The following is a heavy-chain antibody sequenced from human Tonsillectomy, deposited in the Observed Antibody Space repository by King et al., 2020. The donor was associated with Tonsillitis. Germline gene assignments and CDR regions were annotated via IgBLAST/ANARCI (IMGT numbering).Heavy chain of an antibody. CDR1: GFTFNSYS. Sequence: QLVQSGGGLVKPGGSLRLSCVVAGFTFNSYSMIWVRPAPGKGLEWVESSSSGRMDILYADSVKGRVTISRDNAKNSLYLQLNSLRAEETAVYYCARDRVTYYDFWSGFDYWGQGTLVTVSS. V-gene: IGHV3-21*06. CDR3: ARDRVTYYDFWSGFDY. D-gene: IGHD3-3*01. J-gene: IGHJ4*02. CDR2: SSSGRMDI.